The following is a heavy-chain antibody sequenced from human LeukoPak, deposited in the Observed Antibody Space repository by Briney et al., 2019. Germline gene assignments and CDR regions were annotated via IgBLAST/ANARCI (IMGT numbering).Heavy chain of an antibody. V-gene: IGHV4-4*07. D-gene: IGHD2-2*01. CDR3: ARSGSTGDYYYYGMDV. CDR1: GGSISSYY. CDR2: IYTSGST. Sequence: KASETLSLTCTVSGGSISSYYWSWIRQPAGKGLEWIGRIYTSGSTNYNPSLKSRVTMSVDTSKNQFSLKLSSVTAADTAVYYCARSGSTGDYYYYGMDVWGQGTTVTVSS. J-gene: IGHJ6*02.